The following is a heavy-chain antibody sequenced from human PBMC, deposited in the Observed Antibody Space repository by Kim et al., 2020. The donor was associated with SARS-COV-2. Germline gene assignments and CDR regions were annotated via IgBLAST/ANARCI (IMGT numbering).Heavy chain of an antibody. Sequence: ASVKVSCKASGYTFTSYGISWVRQAPGQGLEWMGWISAYNGNTNYAQKLQGRVTMTTDTSTSTAYMELRSLRSDDTAVYYCARDGRGYSYGLGYYYGMDVWGQGTTVTVSS. CDR3: ARDGRGYSYGLGYYYGMDV. J-gene: IGHJ6*02. D-gene: IGHD5-18*01. CDR1: GYTFTSYG. V-gene: IGHV1-18*01. CDR2: ISAYNGNT.